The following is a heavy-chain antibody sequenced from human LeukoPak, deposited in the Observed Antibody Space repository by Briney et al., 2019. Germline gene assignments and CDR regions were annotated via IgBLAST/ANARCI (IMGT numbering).Heavy chain of an antibody. CDR3: AREGGSGSRHY. CDR2: IYHSGST. D-gene: IGHD3-10*01. V-gene: IGHV4-30-2*01. J-gene: IGHJ4*02. CDR1: GGSISSVGYS. Sequence: PSQTRSLTCAVSGGSISSVGYSGSGIRQPPGRGLEWIGYIYHSGSTYYNPSLKSRVTISVDRSKNQFSLKLSSVTAADTAVYYCAREGGSGSRHYWGQGTRVTVST.